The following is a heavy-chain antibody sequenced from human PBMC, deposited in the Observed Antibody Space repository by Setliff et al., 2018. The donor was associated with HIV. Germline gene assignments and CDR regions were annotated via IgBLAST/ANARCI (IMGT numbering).Heavy chain of an antibody. CDR1: GFTFDDYG. J-gene: IGHJ6*02. V-gene: IGHV3-43*01. CDR3: VRNGAWFGGYYYYGMDV. Sequence: GGSLRLSCAASGFTFDDYGMHWVRQVPGKGLEWVSLIRWDGGSTYYADSVKGRFTISRDTSKNSLYLQMNSLRTDDSALYYCVRNGAWFGGYYYYGMDVWGQGTTVTVSS. D-gene: IGHD3-10*01. CDR2: IRWDGGST.